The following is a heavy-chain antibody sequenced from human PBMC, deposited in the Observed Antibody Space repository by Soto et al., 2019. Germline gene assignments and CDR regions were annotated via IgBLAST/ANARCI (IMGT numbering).Heavy chain of an antibody. CDR2: ISSSGSTV. CDR1: GFPFRDYD. CDR3: ASGGLYYDSSGYH. J-gene: IGHJ5*02. Sequence: GGSMRLSCAASGFPFRDYDMSWFRPAPGKGLEWVSYISSSGSTVYYGDSVKGRFTISRDNAKNSLYLQMNSLRAEDTAVYYSASGGLYYDSSGYHWGQGTLVTVSS. V-gene: IGHV3-11*01. D-gene: IGHD3-22*01.